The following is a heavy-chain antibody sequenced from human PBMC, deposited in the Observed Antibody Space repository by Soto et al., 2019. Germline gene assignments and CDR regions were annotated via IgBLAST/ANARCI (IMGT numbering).Heavy chain of an antibody. J-gene: IGHJ2*01. D-gene: IGHD1-1*01. V-gene: IGHV3-30-3*01. CDR3: ARDAGTTARWYFDL. CDR1: GFTFSSYA. CDR2: ISYDGNNK. Sequence: QVQLVESGGGVVQPGRSLRLSCAASGFTFSSYAMHWVRQAPGKGLEWVAVISYDGNNKYYADSVKGRFTISRDNSENTLFLQMNSLGAEDTAVYYCARDAGTTARWYFDLWGRGTLVTVSS.